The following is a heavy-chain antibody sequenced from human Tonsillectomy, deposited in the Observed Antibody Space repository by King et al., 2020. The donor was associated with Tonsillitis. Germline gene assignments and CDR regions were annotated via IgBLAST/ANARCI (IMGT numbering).Heavy chain of an antibody. V-gene: IGHV3-7*03. CDR1: GFTFSSYW. CDR2: IKKDGSGK. D-gene: IGHD6-6*01. CDR3: ARLAIAARRPIQDYFYYYVDV. J-gene: IGHJ6*03. Sequence: VQLVQSGGGLVQPGGSLRLSCAASGFTFSSYWMSWVRQGPGKGLEWVANIKKDGSGKQYVDSVKGRFTISRDNAKNSLYLQGNSLRADDTAVYYCARLAIAARRPIQDYFYYYVDVWGKGTTVTVSS.